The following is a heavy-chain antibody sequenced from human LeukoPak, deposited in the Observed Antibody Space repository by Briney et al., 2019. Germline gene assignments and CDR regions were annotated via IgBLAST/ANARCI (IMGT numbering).Heavy chain of an antibody. Sequence: GSSVKVSCKASGGTFSSYAISWVRQAPGQGLEWMGGIIPIFGTTNYAQKFQGRVTITTDESTSIAYMELSSLRSEDTAVYYCARGEKHMVRGVIGYYYYYMDVWGKGTTVTVSS. CDR1: GGTFSSYA. J-gene: IGHJ6*03. CDR2: IIPIFGTT. CDR3: ARGEKHMVRGVIGYYYYYMDV. D-gene: IGHD3-10*01. V-gene: IGHV1-69*05.